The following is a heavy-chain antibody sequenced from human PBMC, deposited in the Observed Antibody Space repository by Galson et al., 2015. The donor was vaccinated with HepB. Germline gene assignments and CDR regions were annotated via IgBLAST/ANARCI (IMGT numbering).Heavy chain of an antibody. CDR2: IKSKTDGGTT. CDR1: GFTFSNAW. Sequence: SLRLSCAASGFTFSNAWMSWVRQAPGKGPEWVGRIKSKTDGGTTDYAAPVKGRFTISGDDSKNTLYLQMNSLKTEDTAVYYCTTAAYSSSWDYFDYWGQGTLVTVSS. V-gene: IGHV3-15*01. J-gene: IGHJ4*02. CDR3: TTAAYSSSWDYFDY. D-gene: IGHD6-13*01.